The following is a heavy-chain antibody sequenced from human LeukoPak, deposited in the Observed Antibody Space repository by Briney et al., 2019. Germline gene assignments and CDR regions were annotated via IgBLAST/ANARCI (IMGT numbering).Heavy chain of an antibody. Sequence: SETLSLTCTVSGGSISSYYWSWIRQPPGKGLEWIGYIYYSGSTNYNPSLKSRATISVDTSKNQFSLKLSSVTAADTAVYYCARARRGSSSSGDLFDYWGQGTLVTVSS. CDR1: GGSISSYY. J-gene: IGHJ4*02. D-gene: IGHD6-6*01. CDR2: IYYSGST. V-gene: IGHV4-59*01. CDR3: ARARRGSSSSGDLFDY.